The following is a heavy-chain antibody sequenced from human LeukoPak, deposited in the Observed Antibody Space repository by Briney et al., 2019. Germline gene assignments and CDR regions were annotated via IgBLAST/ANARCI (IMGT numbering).Heavy chain of an antibody. CDR1: GVSISSSSYY. D-gene: IGHD3-22*01. J-gene: IGHJ4*02. V-gene: IGHV4-39*01. Sequence: SETLSLTCTVSGVSISSSSYYWGWIRQPPGKGLEWNGSIYYSGSTYYNPSLKSRVTISVDTSKNQFSLQLSSVTAADTAVYYCASALDYYDSSGYPRPFDYWGQGTLVTVSS. CDR2: IYYSGST. CDR3: ASALDYYDSSGYPRPFDY.